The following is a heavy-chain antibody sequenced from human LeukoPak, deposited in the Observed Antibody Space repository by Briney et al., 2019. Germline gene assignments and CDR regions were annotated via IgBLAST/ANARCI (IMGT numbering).Heavy chain of an antibody. V-gene: IGHV3-30*03. CDR2: ISYDGSNQ. Sequence: GGSLRLSCAASGFDFSYYGMHWVRQAPGKGLEWVALISYDGSNQYYADSVKGRFTISRDNSKNTLYLQMNSLRAEDTAVYYCARGKGAWGQGTLVTVSS. CDR1: GFDFSYYG. CDR3: ARGKGA. J-gene: IGHJ5*02.